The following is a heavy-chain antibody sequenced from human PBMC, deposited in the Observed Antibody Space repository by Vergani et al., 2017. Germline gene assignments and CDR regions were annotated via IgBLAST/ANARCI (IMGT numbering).Heavy chain of an antibody. D-gene: IGHD4-17*01. Sequence: QVQLQESGPGLVKPSQTLSLTCTVSGGSISSDSYYWNWIRQPAGKGLEWIGRIYITGSTNYNPSLKSRVTISVDTSKNQFSLSLTSVTAADTAVYYCARQVNYGDYPIDYWGQGTLVTVSS. CDR1: GGSISSDSYY. CDR2: IYITGST. J-gene: IGHJ4*02. CDR3: ARQVNYGDYPIDY. V-gene: IGHV4-61*02.